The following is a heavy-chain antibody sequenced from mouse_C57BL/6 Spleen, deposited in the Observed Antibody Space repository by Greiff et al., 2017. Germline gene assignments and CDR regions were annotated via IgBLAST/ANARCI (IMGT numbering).Heavy chain of an antibody. V-gene: IGHV1-55*01. J-gene: IGHJ1*03. CDR3: ARYYGSSYLWYFDV. Sequence: QVQLQQPGAELVKPGASVKMSCKASGYTFTSYWITWVKQRPGQGLEWIGDIYPGSGSTNYNEKFKSKATLTVDTSSSTAYMQLSSLTSEDSAVYYCARYYGSSYLWYFDVWGTGTTVTVSS. CDR2: IYPGSGST. D-gene: IGHD1-1*01. CDR1: GYTFTSYW.